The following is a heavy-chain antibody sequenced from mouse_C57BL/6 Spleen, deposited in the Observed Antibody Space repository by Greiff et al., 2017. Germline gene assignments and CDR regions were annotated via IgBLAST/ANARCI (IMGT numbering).Heavy chain of an antibody. Sequence: EVQVVESGGGLVQPGGSLSLSCAASGFTFTDYYMSWVRQPPGKALEWLGFIRNKANGYTTEYSASVKGRFTISRDTSQSILSLQMNALRAEDSATYYCARPYYGSSSWFAYWGQGTLVTVSA. D-gene: IGHD1-1*01. CDR1: GFTFTDYY. J-gene: IGHJ3*01. V-gene: IGHV7-3*01. CDR3: ARPYYGSSSWFAY. CDR2: IRNKANGYTT.